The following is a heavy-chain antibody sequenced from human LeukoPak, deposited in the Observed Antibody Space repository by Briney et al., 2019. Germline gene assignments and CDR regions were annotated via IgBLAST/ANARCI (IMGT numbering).Heavy chain of an antibody. Sequence: ASVKVSCKASGYTFTSYGISWVRQAPAQGLEWMGWISAYNGNTNYAQKLQGRVTMTTDTSTSTAYMELRSLRSDDTAVYYCARVMAARGGGAFDIWGQGTMVTVSS. D-gene: IGHD6-6*01. CDR2: ISAYNGNT. J-gene: IGHJ3*02. CDR3: ARVMAARGGGAFDI. V-gene: IGHV1-18*01. CDR1: GYTFTSYG.